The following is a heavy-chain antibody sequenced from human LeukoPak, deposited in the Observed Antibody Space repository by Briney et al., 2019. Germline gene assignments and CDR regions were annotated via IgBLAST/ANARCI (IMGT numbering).Heavy chain of an antibody. CDR2: IKHDGSEI. CDR1: GXTFSAYW. J-gene: IGHJ5*02. V-gene: IGHV3-7*05. CDR3: ARGYCSSTSCYKNWFDP. Sequence: GGSLRLSCAASGXTFSAYWMNWVRQAPGKGLEWVANIKHDGSEINYMDSVKGRFTISRDNAKNSLYLQMHSLRTEDTAVYYCARGYCSSTSCYKNWFDPWGQGTLVTVSS. D-gene: IGHD2-2*02.